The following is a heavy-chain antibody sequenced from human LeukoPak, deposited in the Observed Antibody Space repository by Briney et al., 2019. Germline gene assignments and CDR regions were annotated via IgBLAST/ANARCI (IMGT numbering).Heavy chain of an antibody. V-gene: IGHV3-15*04. CDR2: IESNSDGGAT. CDR1: GFTVSSNY. CDR3: TTFWTGHYVVDY. Sequence: GGSLRLSCAASGFTVSSNYMSWVRQSPGKGLEWVGRIESNSDGGATEYAAPVKGRFTISRDDSKTTLYLQMNSLKTEDTAIYYCTTFWTGHYVVDYWGQGTLVTVSS. J-gene: IGHJ4*02. D-gene: IGHD3/OR15-3a*01.